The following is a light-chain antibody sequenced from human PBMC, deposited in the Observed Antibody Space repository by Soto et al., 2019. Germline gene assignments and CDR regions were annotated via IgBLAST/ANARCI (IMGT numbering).Light chain of an antibody. CDR2: KTS. CDR1: QSVSGW. V-gene: IGKV1-5*03. CDR3: QQYSSSSPWT. Sequence: DIQMTQSPSPLSASVGERVTITCRASQSVSGWLAWYQQKPGKAPKLLIHKTSSLESGVPSRFSGSGSGTEFTLTISSLQPDDSATYYCQQYSSSSPWTFGQGTRVDIK. J-gene: IGKJ1*01.